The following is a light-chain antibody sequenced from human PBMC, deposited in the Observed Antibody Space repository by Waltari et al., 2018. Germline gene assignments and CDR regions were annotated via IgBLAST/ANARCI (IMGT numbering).Light chain of an antibody. CDR2: WAS. J-gene: IGKJ4*01. V-gene: IGKV4-1*01. CDR1: QSVLYSPNNKDS. CDR3: QQSYSTPLT. Sequence: DIVMTQSPDSLAMSLGERAPINCKSSQSVLYSPNNKDSLAWYQQKPGLPPKLLIYWASTRESGVPDRLSGSGSGTDFTLTISSLQAEDVAVYYCQQSYSTPLTFGGGTRVEIK.